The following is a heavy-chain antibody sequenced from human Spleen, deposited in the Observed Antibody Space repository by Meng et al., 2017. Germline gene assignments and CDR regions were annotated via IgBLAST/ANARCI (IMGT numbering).Heavy chain of an antibody. CDR2: IKQDGSET. CDR3: ARDVRSGSYPLS. CDR1: GFTFSSYC. Sequence: GESLKISCAASGFTFSSYCMNWVRQAPGKGLEWVANIKQDGSETDYVDSVKGRFTISRDNAKNSLYLQMNSLRAEDTAVYYCARDVRSGSYPLSWGQGKLVNGAS. V-gene: IGHV3-7*01. J-gene: IGHJ5*02. D-gene: IGHD1-26*01.